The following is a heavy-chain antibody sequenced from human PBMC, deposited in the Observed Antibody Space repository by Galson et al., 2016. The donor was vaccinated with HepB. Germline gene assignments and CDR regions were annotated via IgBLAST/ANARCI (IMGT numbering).Heavy chain of an antibody. CDR1: GYTFSTYG. J-gene: IGHJ4*02. CDR3: SRAREYYYDSRGSQRDFDY. V-gene: IGHV1-18*01. D-gene: IGHD3-22*01. CDR2: IGSDNGHT. Sequence: SVKVSCKASGYTFSTYGLSWVRQAPGQGLEWMGWIGSDNGHTDYDPKFQGRVTMTTDTSTDTAYMELMNLRSDDTAVYYCSRAREYYYDSRGSQRDFDYWGQGARVTVSS.